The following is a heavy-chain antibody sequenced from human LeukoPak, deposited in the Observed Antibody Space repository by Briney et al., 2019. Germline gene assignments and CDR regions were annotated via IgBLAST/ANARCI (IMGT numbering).Heavy chain of an antibody. CDR3: ARDTHYYGSGSPALDI. CDR1: GFTFSSYG. Sequence: PGGSLRLSCAASGFTFSSYGRHWVRQAPGKGLEWVAVISYGGSNKYYADSVKGRFTISRDNSKNTLYLQMNSLRAEDTALYFCARDTHYYGSGSPALDIWGQGTMVTVSS. D-gene: IGHD3-10*01. J-gene: IGHJ3*02. V-gene: IGHV3-30*03. CDR2: ISYGGSNK.